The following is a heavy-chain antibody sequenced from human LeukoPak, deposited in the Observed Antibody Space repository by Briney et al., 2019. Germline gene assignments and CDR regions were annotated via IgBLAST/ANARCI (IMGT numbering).Heavy chain of an antibody. Sequence: SETLSLTCTVSGGSISSSSYYWGWIRQPPGKGLEWIGSIYYSGSTNYNPSLKSRATISVDTSKNQFSLKLTSVTAADTAVYYCARDRTGRSSFDPWGQGTLVTVSS. CDR3: ARDRTGRSSFDP. V-gene: IGHV4-39*07. CDR2: IYYSGST. J-gene: IGHJ5*02. D-gene: IGHD3-10*01. CDR1: GGSISSSSYY.